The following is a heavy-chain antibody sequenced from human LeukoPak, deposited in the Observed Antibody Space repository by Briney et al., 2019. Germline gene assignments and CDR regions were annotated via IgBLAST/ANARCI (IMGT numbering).Heavy chain of an antibody. CDR1: GFTFDDYA. Sequence: GRSLRLSCAASGFTFDDYAMHWVRQAPGKGLEWVSGISGNSGSIGYADSVKGRFTISRDTAKNSLYLQMNSLRAEDTALYYCAKGNQLLWFGELSEDYFDYWGQGTLVTVSS. J-gene: IGHJ4*02. CDR2: ISGNSGSI. CDR3: AKGNQLLWFGELSEDYFDY. D-gene: IGHD3-10*01. V-gene: IGHV3-9*01.